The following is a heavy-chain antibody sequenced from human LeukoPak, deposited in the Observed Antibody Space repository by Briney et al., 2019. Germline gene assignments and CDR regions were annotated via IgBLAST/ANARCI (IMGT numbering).Heavy chain of an antibody. CDR2: ISDSGDST. Sequence: SGGSLRLSCAASGFTFRIYAMNWVRQAPGKGLEWVSGISDSGDSTYYADSVKGRFTISRDNSKDTLYLQMNSLRADDTALYYCARRLSSTTSWYYFDYWGQGTPVTVSS. V-gene: IGHV3-23*01. J-gene: IGHJ4*02. D-gene: IGHD1-14*01. CDR1: GFTFRIYA. CDR3: ARRLSSTTSWYYFDY.